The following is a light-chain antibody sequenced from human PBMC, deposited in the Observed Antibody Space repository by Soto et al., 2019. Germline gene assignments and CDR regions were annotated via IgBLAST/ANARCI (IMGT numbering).Light chain of an antibody. J-gene: IGKJ1*01. CDR1: QYVGTR. CDR2: YTS. Sequence: EIVMTHSPATLSSSPWETATLSCGASQYVGTRLAWYQHKPGQAPRLLIYYTSNRATGIPARFSGSGSGTDFTPTINSLAPEDFAVYYCQQYSTSPLTFGQGTKVDIK. V-gene: IGKV3-11*01. CDR3: QQYSTSPLT.